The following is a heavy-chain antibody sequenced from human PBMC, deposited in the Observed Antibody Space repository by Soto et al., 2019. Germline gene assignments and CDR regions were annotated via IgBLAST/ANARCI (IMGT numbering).Heavy chain of an antibody. V-gene: IGHV5-51*01. Sequence: GESLKISCKASGFSFTNYLIAWVRQMPGKGLEWMGIIYPYDSDTRYSPSFRGQVAISADKSISTAYLQWSSLKASDTAMYYCARLVSVDSSMVVWGKGTTVTVSS. CDR1: GFSFTNYL. D-gene: IGHD3-10*01. CDR3: ARLVSVDSSMVV. CDR2: IYPYDSDT. J-gene: IGHJ6*03.